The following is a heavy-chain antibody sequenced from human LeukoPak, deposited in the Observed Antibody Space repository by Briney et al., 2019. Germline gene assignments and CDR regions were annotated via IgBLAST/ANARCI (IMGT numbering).Heavy chain of an antibody. D-gene: IGHD3-22*01. Sequence: GGSLRLSCAASGFTFDDYAMHWVRQAPGKGLEWVSGISWNSGNIGYADSVKGRFTISRDNAKNSLYLQMNSLRAEDTALYYCAKDRHYDSSGYSNYWGQGTLVTVSS. J-gene: IGHJ4*02. CDR1: GFTFDDYA. V-gene: IGHV3-9*01. CDR3: AKDRHYDSSGYSNY. CDR2: ISWNSGNI.